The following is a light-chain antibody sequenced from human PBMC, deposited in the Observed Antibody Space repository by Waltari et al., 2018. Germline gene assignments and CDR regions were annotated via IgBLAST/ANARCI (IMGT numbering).Light chain of an antibody. Sequence: QSALTQPASVSGSPGQSITISCPGTSSDVGSINLVSWYHQPPGKAPKLMIYDGNKRPSGVSNRFSGSKSGNTASLTISGLQGEDEADYHCCSYAGSNTFVVFGGGTKLTVL. CDR3: CSYAGSNTFVV. CDR2: DGN. V-gene: IGLV2-23*03. J-gene: IGLJ3*02. CDR1: SSDVGSINL.